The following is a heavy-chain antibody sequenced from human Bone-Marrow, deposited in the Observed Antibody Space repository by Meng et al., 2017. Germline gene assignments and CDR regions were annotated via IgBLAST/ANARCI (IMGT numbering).Heavy chain of an antibody. CDR2: INQSGST. D-gene: IGHD3-22*01. CDR3: ARVGVVVITPNWFDP. J-gene: IGHJ5*02. Sequence: VELTQLGSGLLNSSETRTLTCDVYGGSFSGYYWSWIRQPPGKGLELIGEINQSGSTNYNPSLKSRVTISVDTSKNQFTLKLSSVTAADTAVYYCARVGVVVITPNWFDPWGQGTLVTVSS. CDR1: GGSFSGYY. V-gene: IGHV4-34*01.